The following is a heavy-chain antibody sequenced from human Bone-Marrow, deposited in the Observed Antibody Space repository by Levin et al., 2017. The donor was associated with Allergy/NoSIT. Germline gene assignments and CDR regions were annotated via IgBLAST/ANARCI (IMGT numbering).Heavy chain of an antibody. J-gene: IGHJ2*01. CDR3: ARGSFGYSSGWVGKRYFDL. V-gene: IGHV1-18*01. CDR1: GYTFTSYG. D-gene: IGHD6-19*01. CDR2: ISAYNGNT. Sequence: ASVKVSCKASGYTFTSYGISWVRQAPGQGLEWMGWISAYNGNTNYAQKLQGRVTMTTDTSTSTAYMELRSLRSDDTAVYYCARGSFGYSSGWVGKRYFDLWGRGTLVTVSS.